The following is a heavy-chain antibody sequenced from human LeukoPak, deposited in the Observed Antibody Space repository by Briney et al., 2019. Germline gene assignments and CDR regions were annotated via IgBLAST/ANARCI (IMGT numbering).Heavy chain of an antibody. CDR2: ISNDGKYI. Sequence: GGSLRLSCAAPEFTVRSNSMTWVRQAPGKGLEWVSSISNDGKYIYYADSVKGRFTISRDNAKSSLYLQMNSLRAEDTAVYYCANHLACGSTSCPPFDDWGQGTLVTVSS. D-gene: IGHD2-2*01. CDR3: ANHLACGSTSCPPFDD. J-gene: IGHJ4*02. V-gene: IGHV3-21*01. CDR1: EFTVRSNS.